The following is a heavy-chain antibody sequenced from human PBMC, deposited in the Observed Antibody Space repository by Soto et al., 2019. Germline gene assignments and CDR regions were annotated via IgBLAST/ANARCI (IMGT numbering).Heavy chain of an antibody. CDR2: ISSSSSYI. D-gene: IGHD6-13*01. CDR1: GFTFSSYS. J-gene: IGHJ4*02. Sequence: GGSLRLSCAASGFTFSSYSMNWVRQAPGKGLEWVSSISSSSSYIYYADSVKGRFTISRDDAKNSLYLQMNSLRAEDTAVYYCATEESSSSPQVPGVDYWGQGTLVTVSS. CDR3: ATEESSSSPQVPGVDY. V-gene: IGHV3-21*01.